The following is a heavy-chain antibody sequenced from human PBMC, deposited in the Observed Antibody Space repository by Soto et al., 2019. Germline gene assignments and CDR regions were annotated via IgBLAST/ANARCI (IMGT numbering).Heavy chain of an antibody. CDR3: AKEGTSGLYYFDY. Sequence: PGGSLRLSCAASGFTFSNYAMNWVRQAPGKGLEWASTISGSGGSPYYADSVKGRFTISRDNSKNTLYLQMNSLRAGDSAIYYCAKEGTSGLYYFDYWGQGTLVTVSS. CDR1: GFTFSNYA. CDR2: ISGSGGSP. D-gene: IGHD6-19*01. V-gene: IGHV3-23*01. J-gene: IGHJ4*02.